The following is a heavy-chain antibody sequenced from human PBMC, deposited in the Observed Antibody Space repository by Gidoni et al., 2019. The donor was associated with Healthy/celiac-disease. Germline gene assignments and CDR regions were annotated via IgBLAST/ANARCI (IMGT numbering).Heavy chain of an antibody. CDR1: GFTFTSSA. CDR3: AAGVQQLVIGYYYYGMDV. Sequence: SGFTFTSSAVQWVRQARGQRLEWIGWIVVGSGNTNYAQKFQERVTITRDMSTSTAYMELSSLRSEDTAVYYCAAGVQQLVIGYYYYGMDVWGQGTTVTVSS. CDR2: IVVGSGNT. V-gene: IGHV1-58*01. J-gene: IGHJ6*02. D-gene: IGHD6-13*01.